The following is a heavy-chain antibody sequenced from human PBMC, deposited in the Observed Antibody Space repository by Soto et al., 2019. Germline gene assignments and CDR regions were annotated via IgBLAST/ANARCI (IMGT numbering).Heavy chain of an antibody. CDR2: INDDGTRT. D-gene: IGHD3-10*01. J-gene: IGHJ4*02. V-gene: IGHV3-74*01. CDR3: IRGPRPSSVGTGAF. Sequence: PGGSLRLSCGASGFFFNMYWMHWFRQVPGEGPEWVTRINDDGTRTDYADSAKGRFTISRDNAKDILYLQMNALRVDDTAVYYCIRGPRPSSVGTGAFWGQGTLVTVSS. CDR1: GFFFNMYW.